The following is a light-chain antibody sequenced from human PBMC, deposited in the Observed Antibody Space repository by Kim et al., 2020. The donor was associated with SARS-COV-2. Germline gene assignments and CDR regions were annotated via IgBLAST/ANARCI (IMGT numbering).Light chain of an antibody. V-gene: IGKV3-11*01. CDR1: QSVSSY. J-gene: IGKJ4*01. CDR3: QQRSNWLLT. Sequence: EIVLTQSPATLSLSPGERATLSCRASQSVSSYLAWYQQKPGQAPRLLIYDASNRATGIPARFSGSGSGTDFPLTISSLEPEDFAVYYCQQRSNWLLTFGGGTKVDIK. CDR2: DAS.